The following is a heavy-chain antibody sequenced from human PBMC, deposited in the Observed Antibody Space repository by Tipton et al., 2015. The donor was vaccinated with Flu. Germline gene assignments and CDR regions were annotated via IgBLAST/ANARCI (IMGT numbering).Heavy chain of an antibody. V-gene: IGHV3-66*02. CDR3: ATLGNSGTDGFDI. CDR1: GLTVGDNY. Sequence: SLRLSCVASGLTVGDNYMTWVRQSPGKGLEWVSVTYRGGTTYVADSVKGRCTISRDNSKNTLYLQWNSLTTEDTAVYYCATLGNSGTDGFDIWGQGTMVTISS. CDR2: TYRGGTT. J-gene: IGHJ3*02. D-gene: IGHD5-12*01.